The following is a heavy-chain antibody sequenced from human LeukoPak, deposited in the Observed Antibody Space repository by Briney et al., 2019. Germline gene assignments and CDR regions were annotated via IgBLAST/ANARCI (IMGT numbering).Heavy chain of an antibody. CDR2: ISAYNGNT. D-gene: IGHD5-12*01. CDR3: AREGYSGYDVYFDY. CDR1: GYTFTSYY. V-gene: IGHV1-18*04. J-gene: IGHJ4*02. Sequence: ASVKVSCTASGYTFTSYYMHWVRQAPGQGLEWMGWISAYNGNTNYAQKLQGRVTMTTDTYTSTAYMELRSLRSDDTAVYYCAREGYSGYDVYFDYWGQGTLVTVSS.